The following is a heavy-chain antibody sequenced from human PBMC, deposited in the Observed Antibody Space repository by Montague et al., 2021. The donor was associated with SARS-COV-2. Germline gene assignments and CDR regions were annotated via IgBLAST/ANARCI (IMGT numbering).Heavy chain of an antibody. V-gene: IGHV3-23*01. CDR3: AKDSRYGSGV. D-gene: IGHD6-19*01. CDR1: GFTFSTYA. CDR2: IGGGGDTT. Sequence: SLRLSCAASGFTFSTYAMSWVRQAPGKGLEWVSTIGGGGDTTYYADSVKGRFTISRDNSKNTVFLQMNSLRAEDTATYYCAKDSRYGSGVWDQGTTVTVSS. J-gene: IGHJ6*02.